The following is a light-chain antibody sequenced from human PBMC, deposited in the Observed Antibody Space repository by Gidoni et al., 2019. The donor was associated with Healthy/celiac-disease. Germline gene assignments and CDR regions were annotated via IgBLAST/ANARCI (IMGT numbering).Light chain of an antibody. CDR1: QDISHY. CDR2: DAS. J-gene: IGKJ2*03. CDR3: QQYDNLPYS. V-gene: IGKV1-33*01. Sequence: DIQMTQSPSSLSASVGDRVTITCQASQDISHYFNWYQQKPGKAPKLLIYDASNLETGVPSRFSGSGSGTDFTFTISSLQPEDIATYYCQQYDNLPYSFGQGTKLEIK.